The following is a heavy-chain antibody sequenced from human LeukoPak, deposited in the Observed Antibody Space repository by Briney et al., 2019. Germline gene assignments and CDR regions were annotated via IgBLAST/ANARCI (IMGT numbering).Heavy chain of an antibody. CDR1: GFTFSSYG. J-gene: IGHJ5*02. D-gene: IGHD1-26*01. Sequence: GGSLRLSCAASGFTFSSYGMHWVRQAPGKGLEWVAVIWYDGSNKYYADSVKGRFTISRDNSKSTLYLQMNSLRVGDTAQYYCAKDKIVGDGRWDFDHWGQGTLVTVSS. CDR3: AKDKIVGDGRWDFDH. CDR2: IWYDGSNK. V-gene: IGHV3-33*06.